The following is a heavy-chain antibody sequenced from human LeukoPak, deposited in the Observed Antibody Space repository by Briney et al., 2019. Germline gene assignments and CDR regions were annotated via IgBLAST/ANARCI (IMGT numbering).Heavy chain of an antibody. CDR1: GFSLTTSGVR. Sequence: SGPTLVNPTQTLTLTCTFSGFSLTTSGVRVSWIRQPPGKALEWLARIDRDDDKFYSTSLMPRLTISKDTSKNQVVLTMTNMDPADTATYYCARISGPGAFDIWGQGTMVTVSS. CDR3: ARISGPGAFDI. CDR2: IDRDDDK. D-gene: IGHD6-25*01. J-gene: IGHJ3*02. V-gene: IGHV2-70*04.